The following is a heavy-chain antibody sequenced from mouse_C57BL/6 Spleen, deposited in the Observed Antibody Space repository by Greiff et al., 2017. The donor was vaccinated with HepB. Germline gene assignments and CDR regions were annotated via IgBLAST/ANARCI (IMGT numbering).Heavy chain of an antibody. CDR1: GYAFTNYL. D-gene: IGHD1-1*01. CDR3: ARWHYGSSPNYAMDY. J-gene: IGHJ4*01. Sequence: QVQLQQSGAELVRPGTSVKVSCKASGYAFTNYLIEWVKQRPGQGLEWIGVINPGSGGTNYNEKFKGKATLTADKSSSTAYMQLSSLTSEDSAVYCCARWHYGSSPNYAMDYWGQGTSVTVSS. CDR2: INPGSGGT. V-gene: IGHV1-54*01.